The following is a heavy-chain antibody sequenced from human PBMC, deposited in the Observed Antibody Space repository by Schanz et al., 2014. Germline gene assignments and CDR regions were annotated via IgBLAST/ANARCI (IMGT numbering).Heavy chain of an antibody. D-gene: IGHD6-13*01. CDR2: IYDGGST. CDR1: GFTFSSYA. J-gene: IGHJ4*02. V-gene: IGHV4-59*12. Sequence: QLLESGGSLVQPGGSLRLSCAASGFTFSSYAMSWVRQAPGKGLEWIGYIYDGGSTYYNPSLKSRVTISVDTSKNQFSLRLSSVTAADTAVYYCARARSWPDYWGQGTLVNVSS. CDR3: ARARSWPDY.